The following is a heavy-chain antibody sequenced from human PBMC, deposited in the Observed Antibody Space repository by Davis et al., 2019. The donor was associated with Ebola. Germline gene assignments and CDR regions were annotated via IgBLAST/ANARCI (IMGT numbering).Heavy chain of an antibody. CDR1: GYTFTSYY. CDR2: INPSGGST. D-gene: IGHD1-26*01. V-gene: IGHV1-46*01. CDR3: ASSIWHSGSRAAAFDI. J-gene: IGHJ3*02. Sequence: ASVQVSCKASGYTFTSYYMHWVRQAPGQGLEWMGIINPSGGSTNYAQKFQGRVTITADESTSTAYMELSSLRSEDTAVYYCASSIWHSGSRAAAFDIWGQGTMVTVSS.